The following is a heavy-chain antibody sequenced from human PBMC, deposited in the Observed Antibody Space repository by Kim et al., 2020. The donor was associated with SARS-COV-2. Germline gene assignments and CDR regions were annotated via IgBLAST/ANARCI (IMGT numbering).Heavy chain of an antibody. CDR2: FDPEDGET. V-gene: IGHV1-24*01. CDR1: GYTLTELS. D-gene: IGHD6-19*01. J-gene: IGHJ5*02. CDR3: ATDSAVAGTIYNWFDP. Sequence: ASVKVSCKVSGYTLTELSMHWVRQAPGKGLEWMGGFDPEDGETIYAQKFQGRVTMTEDTSTDTAYMELSSLRSEDTAVYYCATDSAVAGTIYNWFDPWGQGTLVTVSS.